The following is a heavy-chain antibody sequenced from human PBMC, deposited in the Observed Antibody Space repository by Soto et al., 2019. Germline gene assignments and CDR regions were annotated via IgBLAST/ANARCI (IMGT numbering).Heavy chain of an antibody. Sequence: VGSLRLSCASSVFTFSSYAMHWVRHSPGKWLEWVAVISYDGSNKYYADSVKGRFTISRDNSKNTLYLQMNSLRAEDTAVYYCARVPRTYSSKYYFEYLGQGTLVIVSS. CDR2: ISYDGSNK. J-gene: IGHJ4*02. CDR1: VFTFSSYA. CDR3: ARVPRTYSSKYYFEY. D-gene: IGHD6-13*01. V-gene: IGHV3-30-3*01.